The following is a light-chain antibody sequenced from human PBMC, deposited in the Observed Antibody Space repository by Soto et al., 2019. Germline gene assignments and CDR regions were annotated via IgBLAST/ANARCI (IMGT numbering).Light chain of an antibody. Sequence: DIQMTQSPSTLSASVGDRVTITCRASQSISSWLAWYQQKPGKAPKLLIYKASSLQGGVPSRFSGSGSGTEFTLTISSLQPDDIATYYCQQYNTNSGTFGQGTKVEIK. J-gene: IGKJ1*01. V-gene: IGKV1-5*03. CDR3: QQYNTNSGT. CDR2: KAS. CDR1: QSISSW.